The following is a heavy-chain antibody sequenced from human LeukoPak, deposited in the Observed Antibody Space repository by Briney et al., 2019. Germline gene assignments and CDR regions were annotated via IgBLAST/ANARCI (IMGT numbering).Heavy chain of an antibody. CDR3: ARPSSSIAALALTLTDYYYMDV. CDR1: GYTFTNYD. Sequence: GASVKVSCKASGYTFTNYDINWVRQATGQGLEWMGWMNPNSGNTGYAQKLQGRVTITRNTSISTAYMELSSLRSEDTAVYYCARPSSSIAALALTLTDYYYMDVWGNGTTVTVSS. CDR2: MNPNSGNT. D-gene: IGHD6-6*01. V-gene: IGHV1-8*03. J-gene: IGHJ6*03.